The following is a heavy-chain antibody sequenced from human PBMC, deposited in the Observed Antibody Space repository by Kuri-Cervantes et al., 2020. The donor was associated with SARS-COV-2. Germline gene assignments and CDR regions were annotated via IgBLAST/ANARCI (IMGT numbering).Heavy chain of an antibody. V-gene: IGHV4-61*08. D-gene: IGHD2-15*01. CDR1: GGSISSGGYY. Sequence: SETLSLTCTVSGGSISSGGYYWSWIRQPPGKGLEWIGYIYYSGSTNYNPSLKSRVTISVDTSKNQFSLKLSSVTAADTAVYYCARGVAGNWFDPWGQGTLVTVSS. CDR2: IYYSGST. J-gene: IGHJ5*02. CDR3: ARGVAGNWFDP.